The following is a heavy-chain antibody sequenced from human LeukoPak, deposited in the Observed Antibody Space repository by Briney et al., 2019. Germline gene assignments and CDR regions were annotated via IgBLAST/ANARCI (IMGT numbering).Heavy chain of an antibody. J-gene: IGHJ4*02. CDR1: GFTFSSYS. CDR3: AKDLRIGYSYGYDFDY. V-gene: IGHV3-30*02. D-gene: IGHD5-18*01. Sequence: GGSLRLSCAASGFTFSSYSMNWVRQAPGKGLEWVAFIRYDGSNKYYADSVKGRFTISRDNSKNTLYLQMNSLRAEDTAVYYCAKDLRIGYSYGYDFDYWGQGTLVTVSS. CDR2: IRYDGSNK.